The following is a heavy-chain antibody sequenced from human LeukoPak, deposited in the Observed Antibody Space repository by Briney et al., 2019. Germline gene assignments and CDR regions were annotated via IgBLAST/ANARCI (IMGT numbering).Heavy chain of an antibody. CDR3: ARDGSSSSWEPDAFDI. Sequence: KSSETLSLTCAVSGGSISSYYWSWIRQPAGKGLEWIGRIYTSGSTNYNPSLKSRVTMSVDTSKNQFSLKLSSVTAADTAVYYCARDGSSSSWEPDAFDIWGQGTMVTVSS. J-gene: IGHJ3*02. CDR2: IYTSGST. D-gene: IGHD6-13*01. CDR1: GGSISSYY. V-gene: IGHV4-4*07.